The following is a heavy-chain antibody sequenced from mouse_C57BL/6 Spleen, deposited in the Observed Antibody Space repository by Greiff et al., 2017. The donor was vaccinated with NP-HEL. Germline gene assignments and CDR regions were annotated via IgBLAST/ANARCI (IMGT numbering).Heavy chain of an antibody. CDR1: AVDFSRYW. J-gene: IGHJ2*01. CDR2: INPDSSTI. D-gene: IGHD2-14*01. V-gene: IGHV4-1*01. Sequence: AASAVDFSRYWMTWVRRAPGKGLEWIGEINPDSSTINYAPFLKDEFIISRDNAKKTLYLQMSKVRSEDTGLYYCAREIGTDFDCWGQGTTLTVSS. CDR3: AREIGTDFDC.